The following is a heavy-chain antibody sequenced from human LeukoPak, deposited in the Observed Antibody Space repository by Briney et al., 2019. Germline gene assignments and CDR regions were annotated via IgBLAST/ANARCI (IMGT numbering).Heavy chain of an antibody. CDR1: GFTFDDYA. CDR3: AKDRGQLLSLYYFDY. Sequence: GGSLRLSCAASGFTFDDYAMHWVRQAPGKGLEWVSLISGDGGSTYYADSVKGRFTISRDNSKNSLYLQMNSLRTEDTALYYCAKDRGQLLSLYYFDYWGQGTLVTVSS. CDR2: ISGDGGST. J-gene: IGHJ4*02. D-gene: IGHD2-2*01. V-gene: IGHV3-43*02.